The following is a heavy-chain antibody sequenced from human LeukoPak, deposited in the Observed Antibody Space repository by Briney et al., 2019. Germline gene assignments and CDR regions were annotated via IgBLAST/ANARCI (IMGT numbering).Heavy chain of an antibody. CDR1: GFSFSSYE. CDR3: ARDGIEEWFDY. D-gene: IGHD3-3*01. V-gene: IGHV3-48*03. J-gene: IGHJ4*02. Sequence: AESLRLSCAASGFSFSSYEMNWVRQAPGKGLEWVAYISNSGSTIYYASPVNGRFIFFRDNANNFSFLHIYILAAEDTAVYYCARDGIEEWFDYWGQGTLVTDSS. CDR2: ISNSGSTI.